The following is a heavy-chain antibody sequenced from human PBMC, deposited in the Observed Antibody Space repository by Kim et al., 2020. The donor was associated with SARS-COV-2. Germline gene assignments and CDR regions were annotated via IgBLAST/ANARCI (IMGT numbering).Heavy chain of an antibody. CDR2: IYYSGST. J-gene: IGHJ3*02. V-gene: IGHV4-39*01. D-gene: IGHD5-12*01. CDR1: GGSISSSSYY. Sequence: SETLSLTCTVSGGSISSSSYYWGWIRQPPGKGLEWIGSIYYSGSTYYNPSLKSRVTISVDTSKNQFSLKLSSVTAADTAVYYCARHGDSGYDYGAFDIWGQGTMLPGSS. CDR3: ARHGDSGYDYGAFDI.